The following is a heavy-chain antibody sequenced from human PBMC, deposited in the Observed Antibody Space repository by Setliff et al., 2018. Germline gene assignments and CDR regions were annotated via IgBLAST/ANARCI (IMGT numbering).Heavy chain of an antibody. D-gene: IGHD3-3*01. CDR3: ARPLYYNFWSGYPDYYYYMDV. CDR2: IYIGGSA. J-gene: IGHJ6*03. V-gene: IGHV4-4*08. Sequence: SETLSLTCTVSGGSISSYYWSWILQPAGKGLEWIGHIYIGGSANYNPSHKSRVTISVDTSKNQFSLKLRSVTAADTAVYYCARPLYYNFWSGYPDYYYYMDVWGKGTTVTVSS. CDR1: GGSISSYY.